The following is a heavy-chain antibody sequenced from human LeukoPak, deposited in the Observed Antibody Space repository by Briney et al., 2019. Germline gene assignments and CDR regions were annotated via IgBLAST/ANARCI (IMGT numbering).Heavy chain of an antibody. V-gene: IGHV3-30*18. CDR3: AKNPLCSGGSCYSGGYYYYYMDV. CDR1: GFTFSSYG. Sequence: GGSLRLSCAASGFTFSSYGMHWVRQAPGKGLEWVAVISYDGSNKYYADSVKGRFTISRDNSKNTLYLQMNSLRAEDTAVYYCAKNPLCSGGSCYSGGYYYYYMDVWGKGTTVTISS. J-gene: IGHJ6*03. D-gene: IGHD2-15*01. CDR2: ISYDGSNK.